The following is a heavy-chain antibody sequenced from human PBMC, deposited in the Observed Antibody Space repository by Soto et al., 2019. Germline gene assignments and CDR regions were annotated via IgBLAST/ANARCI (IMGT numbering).Heavy chain of an antibody. V-gene: IGHV3-53*01. CDR3: ARDSPVDYYDSSGYYPGMDV. J-gene: IGHJ6*02. D-gene: IGHD3-22*01. CDR1: GFTVSSNY. Sequence: GGSLRLSCAASGFTVSSNYMSWVRQAPGKGLEWVSVIYSGGSTYYADPVKGRFTISRDNSKNTLYLQMNSLRAEDTAVYYCARDSPVDYYDSSGYYPGMDVWGQGTTVTVSS. CDR2: IYSGGST.